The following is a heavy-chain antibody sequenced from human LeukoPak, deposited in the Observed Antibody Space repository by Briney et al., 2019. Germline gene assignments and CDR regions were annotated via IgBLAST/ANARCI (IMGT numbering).Heavy chain of an antibody. CDR2: IYGDGRT. V-gene: IGHV3-53*01. CDR3: ARGRGLGVVSPYFDY. Sequence: SGGSLRLSCVVSGFTVSDNYMIWVRQAPGKGLERVSVIYGDGRTSYPDSVKGRFTISRDNSKNTLSLQMNNLRAEDTAVYYCARGRGLGVVSPYFDYWGQGTLATVSS. CDR1: GFTVSDNY. D-gene: IGHD3-3*01. J-gene: IGHJ4*02.